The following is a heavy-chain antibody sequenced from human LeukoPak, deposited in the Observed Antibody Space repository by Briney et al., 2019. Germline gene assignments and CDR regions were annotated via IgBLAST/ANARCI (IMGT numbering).Heavy chain of an antibody. Sequence: GASVKXXCKASGYTFTSYDINWVRQATGQGLEWMGWMNPNSGNTGYEQKFQGRVTMTRNTSISKAYMEMSSLRSEDTAVYYCARGGYCSGGSCYSKARAHWGQGTLVTVSS. J-gene: IGHJ4*02. D-gene: IGHD2-15*01. V-gene: IGHV1-8*01. CDR2: MNPNSGNT. CDR1: GYTFTSYD. CDR3: ARGGYCSGGSCYSKARAH.